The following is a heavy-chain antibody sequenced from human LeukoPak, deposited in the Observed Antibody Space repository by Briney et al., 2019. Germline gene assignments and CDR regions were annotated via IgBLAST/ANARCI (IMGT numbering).Heavy chain of an antibody. V-gene: IGHV4-31*03. J-gene: IGHJ5*02. CDR2: IYYSGRT. CDR1: GGSFSSGGYY. D-gene: IGHD4-17*01. CDR3: ARVRDGDYGYIGFDP. Sequence: SETLSLTCTVSGGSFSSGGYYWSWIRQHPGKGLEWIGYIYYSGRTYYNPSLKSRVTISVDTSKNQFSLKLSSVTAADTAVYHCARVRDGDYGYIGFDPWGQGTLVTVSS.